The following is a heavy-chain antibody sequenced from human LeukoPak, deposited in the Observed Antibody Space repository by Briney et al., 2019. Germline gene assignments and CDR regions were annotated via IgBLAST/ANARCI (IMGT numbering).Heavy chain of an antibody. CDR2: IYYSGST. CDR3: ARLLDGNLFDY. Sequence: SETLSLTCTVSGGSVSSGGYYWSWIRQHPGKGLEWIGYIYYSGSTYYNPSLKSRVTISVDTSKNQFSLKLSSVTAADTAVYYCARLLDGNLFDYWGQGTLVTVSS. J-gene: IGHJ4*02. V-gene: IGHV4-31*03. D-gene: IGHD2/OR15-2a*01. CDR1: GGSVSSGGYY.